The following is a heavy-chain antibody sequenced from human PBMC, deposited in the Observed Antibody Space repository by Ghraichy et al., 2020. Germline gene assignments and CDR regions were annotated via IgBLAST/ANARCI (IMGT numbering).Heavy chain of an antibody. V-gene: IGHV4-34*01. CDR1: GGSFSGYY. D-gene: IGHD3/OR15-3a*01. CDR2: INHSGST. CDR3: ARPGRTGYTSSYYGMDV. J-gene: IGHJ6*02. Sequence: SETLSLTCAVYGGSFSGYYWSWIRQPPWQGLEWIGEINHSGSTNYNPSLKSRVTILVDTSTKQFSLKLRFVTAADTAVSWCARPGRTGYTSSYYGMDVWGQGTTVTVSS.